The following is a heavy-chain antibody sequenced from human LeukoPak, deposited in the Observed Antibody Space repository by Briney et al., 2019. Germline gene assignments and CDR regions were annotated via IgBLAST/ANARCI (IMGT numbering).Heavy chain of an antibody. J-gene: IGHJ4*02. CDR3: ARAYGSGSYFRRGAQYYFDY. CDR2: MNPNSGNT. D-gene: IGHD3-10*01. Sequence: ASVKVSCKASGYTFTSYDINWVRQATGQGLEWMGWMNPNSGNTGYAQKFQGRVTMTRNTSISTAYMELSSLRSEDTAVYYCARAYGSGSYFRRGAQYYFDYWGQGTLVTVSS. CDR1: GYTFTSYD. V-gene: IGHV1-8*01.